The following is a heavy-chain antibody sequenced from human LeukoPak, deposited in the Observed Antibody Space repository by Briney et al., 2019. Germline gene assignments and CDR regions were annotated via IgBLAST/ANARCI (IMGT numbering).Heavy chain of an antibody. CDR1: GYTFTGYY. D-gene: IGHD4-23*01. V-gene: IGHV1-8*02. J-gene: IGHJ5*02. Sequence: GASVKVSCKASGYTFTGYYMHWVRQATGQGLEWMGWMNPNSGNTGYAQKFQGRVTMTRNTSISTAYMELSSLRSEDTAVYYCARGLYGGNSFDWFDPWGQGTLVTVSS. CDR3: ARGLYGGNSFDWFDP. CDR2: MNPNSGNT.